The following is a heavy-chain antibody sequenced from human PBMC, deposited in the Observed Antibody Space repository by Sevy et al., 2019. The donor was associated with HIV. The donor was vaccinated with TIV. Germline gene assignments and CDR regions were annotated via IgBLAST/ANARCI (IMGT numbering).Heavy chain of an antibody. D-gene: IGHD5-12*01. J-gene: IGHJ4*02. CDR3: ARAVVEISTWRSDY. Sequence: LGGSLKLSCAASGFTFSSYRMTWVRQAPGKGLEWVSCISSTSGYINYADSVKGRFTISRDNAKNLLYLQMDSLRAEDTAVYYCARAVVEISTWRSDYWGQGTLVTVSS. CDR2: ISSTSGYI. V-gene: IGHV3-21*01. CDR1: GFTFSSYR.